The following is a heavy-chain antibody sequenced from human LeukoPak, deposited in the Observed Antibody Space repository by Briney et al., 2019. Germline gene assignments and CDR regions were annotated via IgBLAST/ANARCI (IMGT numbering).Heavy chain of an antibody. CDR3: ARGAGQWLHYYYYGTHV. CDR1: GYTFTSYE. V-gene: IGHV1-8*01. CDR2: MNANSGNT. J-gene: IGHJ6*02. Sequence: ASVTVSCMASGYTFTSYEINWVRQATGHGLEWMGWMNANSGNTGYAQKFQGRVTMTRNTSISTAHKELSSLSSEDTGVYYCARGAGQWLHYYYYGTHVWGQGTTVTVSS. D-gene: IGHD5-12*01.